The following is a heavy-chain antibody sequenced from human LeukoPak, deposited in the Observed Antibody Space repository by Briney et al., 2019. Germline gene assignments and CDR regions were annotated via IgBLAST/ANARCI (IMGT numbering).Heavy chain of an antibody. V-gene: IGHV6-1*01. D-gene: IGHD3-22*01. CDR1: GDSVSSNSAA. Sequence: SQTLSLTCAISGDSVSSNSAAWNWIRQSPSRGLEWLGRTYYRSKWYNDYAVSVKSRITINPDTSKNQFSLQLNSVTPEDTAVYYCARDHSTDYYDSSGYFPPYGMDVWGQGTTVTVSS. CDR2: TYYRSKWYN. CDR3: ARDHSTDYYDSSGYFPPYGMDV. J-gene: IGHJ6*02.